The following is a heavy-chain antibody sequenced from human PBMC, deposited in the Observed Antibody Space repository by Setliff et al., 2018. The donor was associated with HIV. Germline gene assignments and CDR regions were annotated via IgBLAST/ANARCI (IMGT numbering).Heavy chain of an antibody. CDR2: ISDSRVA. CDR1: GFTFSTHA. CDR3: ASARIPTGGTSISLDY. J-gene: IGHJ4*02. Sequence: GGSLRLSCAASGFTFSTHAMSWVRQAPGKGLEWVSAISDSRVAYADSVKGRFTISRDDSKNTLFLQLNSLRPEDTAVYYCASARIPTGGTSISLDYWGQGALVTVSS. D-gene: IGHD1-1*01. V-gene: IGHV3-23*01.